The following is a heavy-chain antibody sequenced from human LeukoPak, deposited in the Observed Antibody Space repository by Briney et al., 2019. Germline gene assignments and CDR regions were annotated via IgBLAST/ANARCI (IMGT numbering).Heavy chain of an antibody. CDR1: GYTFTSNN. CDR2: MNPKSGNS. V-gene: IGHV1-8*02. J-gene: IGHJ6*03. Sequence: ASVKVSCKASGYTFTSNNINWVRQAPGQGLEWMGWMNPKSGNSDYAQKFQGRLTMTRDTSTNTAYMELSGLRSEDTAVYYCARDIGGWGYDFWSGYYYYYYMDVWGKGTTVTVSS. D-gene: IGHD3-3*01. CDR3: ARDIGGWGYDFWSGYYYYYYMDV.